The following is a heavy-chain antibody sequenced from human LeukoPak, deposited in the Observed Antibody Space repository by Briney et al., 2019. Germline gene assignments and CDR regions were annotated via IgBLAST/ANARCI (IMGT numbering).Heavy chain of an antibody. D-gene: IGHD2-21*01. CDR1: GFTFSSYW. V-gene: IGHV3-74*01. CDR3: AKDDSLHYFDY. CDR2: INSDGKST. J-gene: IGHJ4*02. Sequence: GGSLRLSCAASGFTFSSYWMHWVRQGPGEGLVWVSRINSDGKSTSYADSVKGRFTISRDNAKNTLYLQMNSLRAEDTAVYYCAKDDSLHYFDYWGQGTLVTVSS.